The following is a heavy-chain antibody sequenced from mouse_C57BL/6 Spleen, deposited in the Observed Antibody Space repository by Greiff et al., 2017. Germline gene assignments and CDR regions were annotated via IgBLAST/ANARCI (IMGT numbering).Heavy chain of an antibody. CDR1: GYAFSSSW. D-gene: IGHD4-1*01. J-gene: IGHJ3*01. CDR3: APLTTWFAY. V-gene: IGHV1-82*01. CDR2: IYPGDGDT. Sequence: QVQLQQSGPELVKPGASVKISCKASGYAFSSSWMNWVKQRPGKGLEWIGRIYPGDGDTNYNGKFKGKATLTADKSSSTAYMQLSSLTSEYSAVYFCAPLTTWFAYWGQGTLVTVSA.